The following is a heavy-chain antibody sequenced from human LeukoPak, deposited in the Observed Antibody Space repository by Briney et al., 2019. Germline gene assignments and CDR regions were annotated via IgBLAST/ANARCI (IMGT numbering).Heavy chain of an antibody. J-gene: IGHJ4*02. CDR1: GGSISSYF. V-gene: IGHV4-59*01. Sequence: SETLSLTCTISGGSISSYFWTWIRQPPGRGLEWIGYVYSSGSTNYNPSLKSRVTISVDTSKNQLSLKLSSVTAADTAVYYCARGPTRYYFDYWGQGTLVTVSS. CDR3: ARGPTRYYFDY. CDR2: VYSSGST.